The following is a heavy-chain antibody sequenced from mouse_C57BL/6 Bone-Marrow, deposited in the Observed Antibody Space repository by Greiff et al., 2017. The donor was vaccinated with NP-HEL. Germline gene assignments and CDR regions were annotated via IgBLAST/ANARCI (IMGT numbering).Heavy chain of an antibody. V-gene: IGHV5-6*02. CDR2: ISSGGSYT. CDR3: NYGSTWFAY. CDR1: GFTFSSYG. J-gene: IGHJ3*01. Sequence: EVKLEESGGDLVKPGGSLKLSCAASGFTFSSYGMSWVRQTPDKRLEWVATISSGGSYTYYPDSVKGRFTISRDNAKNTLYLQMSSLKSEDTAMDYCNYGSTWFAYWGQGTLVTVSA. D-gene: IGHD1-1*01.